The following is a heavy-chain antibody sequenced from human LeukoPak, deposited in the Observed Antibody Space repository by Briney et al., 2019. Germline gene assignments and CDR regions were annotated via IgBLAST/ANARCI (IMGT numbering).Heavy chain of an antibody. CDR1: GYTFTSYG. J-gene: IGHJ6*04. Sequence: ASVKVSCKASGYTFTSYGISWVRPAPAKGLDWMGWISAYNGNTNYAQKLQDRVTMTTDTSTSTAYMELRSLRSDDTAVYYCARDRYGDYLPLYYYGMDVWGKGTPVTVSS. V-gene: IGHV1-18*04. CDR2: ISAYNGNT. CDR3: ARDRYGDYLPLYYYGMDV. D-gene: IGHD4-17*01.